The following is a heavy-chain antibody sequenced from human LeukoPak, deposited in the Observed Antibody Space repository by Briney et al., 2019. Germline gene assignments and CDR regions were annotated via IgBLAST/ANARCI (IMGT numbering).Heavy chain of an antibody. J-gene: IGHJ4*02. D-gene: IGHD2-15*01. CDR1: GYTFTSYD. CDR2: MNSNIGNT. V-gene: IGHV1-8*01. CDR3: ARGGYCSGGSCYPGLDY. Sequence: ASVKVSCKASGYTFTSYDINWGRQATGQGLEWWGWMNSNIGNTGYAQKFQGRVTMTRDTSISTAYMELSSLRSEDTAVYYCARGGYCSGGSCYPGLDYWGQGTLVTVSS.